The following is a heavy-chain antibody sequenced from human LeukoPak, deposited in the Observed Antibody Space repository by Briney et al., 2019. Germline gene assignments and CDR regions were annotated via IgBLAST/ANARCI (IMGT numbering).Heavy chain of an antibody. CDR3: ANGDSIDY. J-gene: IGHJ4*02. V-gene: IGHV3-30*18. CDR2: ISYDGSNK. CDR1: GFTFSSYG. D-gene: IGHD4-17*01. Sequence: PGGSLRLSCAASGFTFSSYGMHWVRQAPGKGLEWVAVISYDGSNKYYVDSVKGRFTISRDNSKNTLYLQMNSLRAEDTAVYYCANGDSIDYWGQGTLVTVSS.